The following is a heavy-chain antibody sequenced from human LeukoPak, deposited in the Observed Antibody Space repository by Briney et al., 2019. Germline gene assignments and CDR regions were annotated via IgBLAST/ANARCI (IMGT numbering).Heavy chain of an antibody. J-gene: IGHJ4*02. CDR3: AREYTAMAGGY. CDR1: GYTFTSYY. Sequence: AASAKVSCKASGYTFTSYYMHWVRQAPGQGLEWMGIINPSGGSTSYAQKFQGRVTMTRDTSTSTVYMELSSLRSEDTAVYYCAREYTAMAGGYWGQGTLVTVSS. CDR2: INPSGGST. D-gene: IGHD5-18*01. V-gene: IGHV1-46*01.